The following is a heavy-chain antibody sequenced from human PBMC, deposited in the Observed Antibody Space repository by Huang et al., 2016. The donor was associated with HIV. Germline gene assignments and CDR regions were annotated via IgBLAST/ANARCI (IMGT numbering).Heavy chain of an antibody. D-gene: IGHD5-12*01. CDR2: IRYDGSNE. Sequence: QVQLVESGGGVVQPGGSLRLACGASGFIFDSFGMHWVRQAPGKGRGGVAFIRYDGSNEYNGETVKGRFTIARDNFEKMVYLQMNSLGEEDTAIYYCAGAVDGFNSKGFYMDVWGKGTAVIVSS. CDR1: GFIFDSFG. V-gene: IGHV3-30*02. J-gene: IGHJ6*03. CDR3: AGAVDGFNSKGFYMDV.